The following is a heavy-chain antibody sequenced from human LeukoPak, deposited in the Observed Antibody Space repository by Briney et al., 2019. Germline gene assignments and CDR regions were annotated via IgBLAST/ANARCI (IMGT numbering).Heavy chain of an antibody. CDR3: ARETPGPAYQLPRKEGYYMDV. Sequence: NPSETLSLTCTVSGYSISSGYYWGWIRQPPGKGLEWIGSIYHSGSTYYNPSLKSRVTISVDRSKNQFSLKLSSVTAADTAVYYCARETPGPAYQLPRKEGYYMDVWGKGTTVTVSS. V-gene: IGHV4-38-2*02. J-gene: IGHJ6*03. CDR1: GYSISSGYY. D-gene: IGHD2-2*01. CDR2: IYHSGST.